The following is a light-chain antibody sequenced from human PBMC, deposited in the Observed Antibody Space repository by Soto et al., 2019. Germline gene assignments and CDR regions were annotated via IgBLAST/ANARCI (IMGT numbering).Light chain of an antibody. CDR1: NSDVGGYNY. V-gene: IGLV2-14*01. CDR3: SSYRGSNTVV. J-gene: IGLJ2*01. Sequence: QSALTQPASVSGSPGQSITISCTGTNSDVGGYNYVSWYQQHPGKAPKLMIYDVSNRPSGVSNRFSGSKSGNTASLTISGLQAEDEADYYCSSYRGSNTVVFGGGTKLTVL. CDR2: DVS.